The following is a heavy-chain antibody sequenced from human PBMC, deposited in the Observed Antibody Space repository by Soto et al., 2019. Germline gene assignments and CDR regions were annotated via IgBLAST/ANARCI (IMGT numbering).Heavy chain of an antibody. CDR1: GVSISSDY. Sequence: QVQLQESGPGLVKPSETLSLTCTVSGVSISSDYWSWIRQSPGKGLEWIGNIFYSGSPNYNPSLKSRVTISLDTSQNQISLRLNSVTAADTALYYCARGHSSSWGNWFDPWGQGTLVTVSS. CDR3: ARGHSSSWGNWFDP. CDR2: IFYSGSP. V-gene: IGHV4-59*08. D-gene: IGHD6-13*01. J-gene: IGHJ5*02.